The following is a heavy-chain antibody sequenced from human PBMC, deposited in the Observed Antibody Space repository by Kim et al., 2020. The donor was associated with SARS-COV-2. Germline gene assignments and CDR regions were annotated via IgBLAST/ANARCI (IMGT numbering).Heavy chain of an antibody. Sequence: SVKVSCKASGGTFSSYAISWVRQAPGQGLEWMGGIIPIFGTANYAQKFQGRVTITADESTSTAYMELSSLRSEDTAVYYCAGYSSSWYDFGVDYWGQGTLVTVSS. D-gene: IGHD6-13*01. V-gene: IGHV1-69*13. CDR2: IIPIFGTA. CDR3: AGYSSSWYDFGVDY. J-gene: IGHJ4*02. CDR1: GGTFSSYA.